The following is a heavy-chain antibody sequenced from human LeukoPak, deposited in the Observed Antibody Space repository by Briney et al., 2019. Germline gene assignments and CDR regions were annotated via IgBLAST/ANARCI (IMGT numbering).Heavy chain of an antibody. V-gene: IGHV1-69*05. CDR2: IIPIFGTA. CDR1: GGTFSSYA. CDR3: AVGGLYYDSSGYYFTFDY. J-gene: IGHJ4*02. Sequence: SEKVSCKASGGTFSSYALSWVRQAPGQGLEWMGGIIPIFGTANYAQKFQGRVTITTDESTSTAYMELSSLRSEDTAVYYCAVGGLYYDSSGYYFTFDYWGQGTLVTVSS. D-gene: IGHD3-22*01.